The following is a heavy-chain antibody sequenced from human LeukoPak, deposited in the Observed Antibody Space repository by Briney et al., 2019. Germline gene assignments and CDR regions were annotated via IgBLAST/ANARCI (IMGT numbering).Heavy chain of an antibody. J-gene: IGHJ4*02. V-gene: IGHV1-18*01. Sequence: GASVKVSCKASGYTFTSYGISWVRQAPGQGLEWMGWISAYNGNTNYAQKLQGRVTMTTDTSTSTAYMELRSLRSDDTAVYYCAKVDCSSTSCTPPRVVFDYWGQGTLVTVSS. CDR3: AKVDCSSTSCTPPRVVFDY. D-gene: IGHD2-2*01. CDR1: GYTFTSYG. CDR2: ISAYNGNT.